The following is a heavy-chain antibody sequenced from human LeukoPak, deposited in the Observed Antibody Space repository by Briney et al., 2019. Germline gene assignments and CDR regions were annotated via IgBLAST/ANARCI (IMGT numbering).Heavy chain of an antibody. V-gene: IGHV4-34*01. CDR3: ARAIRLYGDYSFDP. J-gene: IGHJ5*02. D-gene: IGHD4-17*01. CDR1: GGSFSGYY. CDR2: INHSGST. Sequence: SETLSLTCAVYGGSFSGYYWSWIRQPPGKGLEWIGEINHSGSTNYNPSLKSRVTISVDTSKNQFSLKLSSVTAADTAVYYRARAIRLYGDYSFDPWGQGTLVTVSS.